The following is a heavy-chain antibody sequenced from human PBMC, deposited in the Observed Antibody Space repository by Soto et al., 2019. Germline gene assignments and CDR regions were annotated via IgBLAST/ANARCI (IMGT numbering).Heavy chain of an antibody. CDR3: ARSYCSSTSCYLPHAAFDI. J-gene: IGHJ3*02. V-gene: IGHV1-69*13. D-gene: IGHD2-2*01. Sequence: ASVKVSCKAYGGNPSNSAISWVRQAPGQGLEWVGGIIPIFGTANYAQKFQGRVTITADESTSTAYMELSSLRSEDTAVYYCARSYCSSTSCYLPHAAFDIWGQGTMVTVSS. CDR1: GGNPSNSA. CDR2: IIPIFGTA.